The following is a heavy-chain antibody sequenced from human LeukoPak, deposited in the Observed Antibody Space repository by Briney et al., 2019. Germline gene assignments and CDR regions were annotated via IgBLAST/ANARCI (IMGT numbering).Heavy chain of an antibody. J-gene: IGHJ3*02. CDR2: IRSKANSYAT. CDR1: GFTFSGSA. CDR3: TRTYYYDSSGRGGAFDI. V-gene: IGHV3-73*01. Sequence: GGSLRLSCAASGFTFSGSAMHWVRQASGKGLEWVGRIRSKANSYATAYAASVKGRFTISRDDSKNTAYLQMDSLKTEDTAVYYCTRTYYYDSSGRGGAFDIWGRGTMVTVSS. D-gene: IGHD3-22*01.